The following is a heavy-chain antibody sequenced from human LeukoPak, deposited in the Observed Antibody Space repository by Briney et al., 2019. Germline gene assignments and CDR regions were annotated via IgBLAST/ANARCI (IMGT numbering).Heavy chain of an antibody. D-gene: IGHD6-13*01. CDR1: RFTFSDYH. V-gene: IGHV3-11*04. CDR3: TREQSSGTGAGTDY. CDR2: ITSSGNLI. Sequence: PGGSLRLSCAASRFTFSDYHMSWIRQAPGNGLEWDSNITSSGNLIYYAASVKGRFTISRDSAQNSLYVQMNSLRADDTAVYYCTREQSSGTGAGTDYWGQGTLVTVSS. J-gene: IGHJ4*02.